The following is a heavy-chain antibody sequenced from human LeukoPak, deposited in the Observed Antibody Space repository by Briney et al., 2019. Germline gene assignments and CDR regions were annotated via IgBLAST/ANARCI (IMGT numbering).Heavy chain of an antibody. CDR3: AKDSRYCSGGSCYLDY. D-gene: IGHD2-15*01. J-gene: IGHJ4*02. CDR2: ISGSGGST. Sequence: PGGSLRLSCAASGFTFSSYAMSWVRQAPGKGLEWVSAISGSGGSTYYADSVKGRFTISRDNSKNTLYLQMNSLRAEDTAVYYCAKDSRYCSGGSCYLDYWGQGTLVTVSS. V-gene: IGHV3-23*01. CDR1: GFTFSSYA.